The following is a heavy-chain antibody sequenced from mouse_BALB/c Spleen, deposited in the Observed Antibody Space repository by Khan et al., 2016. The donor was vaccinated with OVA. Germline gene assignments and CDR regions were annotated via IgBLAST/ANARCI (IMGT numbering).Heavy chain of an antibody. J-gene: IGHJ2*01. CDR2: ISSGSSTI. V-gene: IGHV5-17*02. Sequence: EVQVVESGGGLVQPGGSRKLSCAASGFTFSRFGMHWVRQAPEKGLEWVAYISSGSSTIYYADTVKGRFTISRDNPKNTLFLQMTSLRSEDTAMYYWARDSNFDYWGQGTTLTVSS. CDR1: GFTFSRFG. CDR3: ARDSNFDY.